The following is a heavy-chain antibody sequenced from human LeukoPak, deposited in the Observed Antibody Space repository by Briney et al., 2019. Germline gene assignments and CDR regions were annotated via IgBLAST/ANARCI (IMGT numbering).Heavy chain of an antibody. CDR2: IFYSGST. CDR3: ARYNLGYCSGGSCYRYYYYYYMDV. V-gene: IGHV4-59*01. Sequence: SETLSLTCTVSGGSISSYYWSWIRQPPGKGLEWIGYIFYSGSTNYNTSLTSRVTISVDTSKNQFYLKLSSVTAADTAVYYCARYNLGYCSGGSCYRYYYYYYMDVWGKGTTVTISS. J-gene: IGHJ6*03. CDR1: GGSISSYY. D-gene: IGHD2-15*01.